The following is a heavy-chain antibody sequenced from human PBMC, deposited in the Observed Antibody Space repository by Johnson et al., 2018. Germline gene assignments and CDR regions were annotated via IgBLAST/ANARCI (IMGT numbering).Heavy chain of an antibody. CDR3: ARGLSYKTD. CDR2: IIPKFDTA. J-gene: IGHJ1*01. V-gene: IGHV1-69*01. D-gene: IGHD3-16*02. CDR1: GGTFKSYA. Sequence: VQLVESGAEVKKPGSSVKVSCKATGGTFKSYAITWLRQAPGQGLEWMGGIIPKFDTANYAQEFQDRVTITADESTGTADMDVSSLRSEDTAVYYCARGLSYKTDWGQGNLVTVSS.